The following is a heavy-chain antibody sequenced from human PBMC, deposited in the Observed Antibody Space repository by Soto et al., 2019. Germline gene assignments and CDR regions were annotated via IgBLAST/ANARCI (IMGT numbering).Heavy chain of an antibody. Sequence: PSETLSLTCTVSGGSISSSSYYWGWIRQPPGKGLEWIGSIYYSGSTYYNPSLKSRVTISVDTSKNQFSLKLSSVTAADTAVYYCARRRDDSSGWLNWFDPWGQGTLVTVSS. V-gene: IGHV4-39*01. CDR3: ARRRDDSSGWLNWFDP. D-gene: IGHD6-19*01. J-gene: IGHJ5*02. CDR1: GGSISSSSYY. CDR2: IYYSGST.